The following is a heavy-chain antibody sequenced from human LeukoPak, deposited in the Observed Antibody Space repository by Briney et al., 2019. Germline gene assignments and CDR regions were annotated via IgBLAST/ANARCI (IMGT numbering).Heavy chain of an antibody. D-gene: IGHD5-18*01. CDR3: AGDLEYTAMAPYNYYGMDV. CDR1: GYTFTRYG. Sequence: ASVTVSCKASGYTFTRYGISWVRQAPGQGLEWMGWISVYNGNTNYAQKLQGRVTMTTDTSKSKAYLELKSMSSDDTDVSFCAGDLEYTAMAPYNYYGMDVWGQGTTVTVSS. CDR2: ISVYNGNT. V-gene: IGHV1-18*01. J-gene: IGHJ6*02.